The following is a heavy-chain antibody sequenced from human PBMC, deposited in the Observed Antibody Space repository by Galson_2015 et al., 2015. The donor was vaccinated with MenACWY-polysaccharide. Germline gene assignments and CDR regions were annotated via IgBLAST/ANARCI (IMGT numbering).Heavy chain of an antibody. CDR3: AHRRGDSSTWYITSFDY. CDR1: GFSLSTSGVG. CDR2: IYWDDDK. J-gene: IGHJ4*02. D-gene: IGHD6-13*01. V-gene: IGHV2-5*02. Sequence: PALVKPTQTLTLTCTFSGFSLSTSGVGVGWMRHPPGKALEWLALIYWDDDKRYSPSLKSRLTITKDTSKNQVVLTMTSMDPVDTATYYCAHRRGDSSTWYITSFDYWGQGTLVTVSS.